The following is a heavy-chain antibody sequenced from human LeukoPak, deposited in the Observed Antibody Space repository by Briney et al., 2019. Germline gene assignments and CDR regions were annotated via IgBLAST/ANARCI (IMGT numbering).Heavy chain of an antibody. V-gene: IGHV3-30*18. CDR3: AKDGYCSGGSCYANFFDR. J-gene: IGHJ4*02. CDR1: GFSFLHYG. Sequence: GGSLRLSCAASGFSFLHYGMHWVRQAPGKGLEWVAFISSDGSKEYYADSVKGRFTISRDSSKNTLYLHVNSPRAEDTAVFFCAKDGYCSGGSCYANFFDRWGQGTLVTVSS. CDR2: ISSDGSKE. D-gene: IGHD2-15*01.